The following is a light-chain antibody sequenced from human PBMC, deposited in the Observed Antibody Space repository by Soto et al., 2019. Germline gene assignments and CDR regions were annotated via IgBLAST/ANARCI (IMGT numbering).Light chain of an antibody. V-gene: IGKV3-20*01. J-gene: IGKJ2*01. Sequence: EIVLTQSPGTLSLSPGERATLSCRASQSVNNNYLAWYQQKPGQAPRLLIYGASSRATGIPDRFRGSVSGTDFTLTISRLEPEDFAVYYCQQYGSSQYTFGQGTKLEIK. CDR3: QQYGSSQYT. CDR1: QSVNNNY. CDR2: GAS.